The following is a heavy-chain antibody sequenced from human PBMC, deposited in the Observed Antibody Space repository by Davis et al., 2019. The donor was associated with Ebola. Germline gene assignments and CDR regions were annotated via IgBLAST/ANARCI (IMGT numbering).Heavy chain of an antibody. D-gene: IGHD3-10*01. Sequence: GESLKISCAASGFAFSNFAMHWVRQAPGKGLEFVSGITGNGGFTYYADSVKGRFTISRDNSNNTLYLQVGSVRAEDMAVYYCARAPRENYYGLYFDLWGRGTRVTVSS. J-gene: IGHJ2*01. CDR1: GFAFSNFA. CDR2: ITGNGGFT. CDR3: ARAPRENYYGLYFDL. V-gene: IGHV3-64*02.